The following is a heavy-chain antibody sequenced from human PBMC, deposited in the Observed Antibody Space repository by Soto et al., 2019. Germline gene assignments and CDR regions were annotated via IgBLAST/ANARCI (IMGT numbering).Heavy chain of an antibody. V-gene: IGHV1-69*12. CDR3: ADLSLGYCSSTTCPQAY. D-gene: IGHD2-15*01. Sequence: QVQLVQSGAEVKKPGSSVKVSCKVSGGSLNPYAIRWVRPTPGQGLEWMGGIIAAFGRTSYAQKFQGRVKITAEDSTPTVNLELRGLRSEDSAIYFGADLSLGYCSSTTCPQAYWGQGTLVTVSS. J-gene: IGHJ4*02. CDR1: GGSLNPYA. CDR2: IIAAFGRT.